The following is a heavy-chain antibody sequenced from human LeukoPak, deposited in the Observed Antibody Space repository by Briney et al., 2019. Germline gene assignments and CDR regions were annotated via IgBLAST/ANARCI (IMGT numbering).Heavy chain of an antibody. CDR1: GYRFSDYY. D-gene: IGHD3/OR15-3a*01. Sequence: ASVRGSCKASGYRFSDYYMHWVRQAPGQGLEWMGRINSNSGGTGFAEKFRGRVTMTRDTSISTAYMELSRLRSEDTAVYYCARGLTFWTTGGYFDYWGQGTLVTVSS. V-gene: IGHV1-2*06. CDR3: ARGLTFWTTGGYFDY. J-gene: IGHJ4*02. CDR2: INSNSGGT.